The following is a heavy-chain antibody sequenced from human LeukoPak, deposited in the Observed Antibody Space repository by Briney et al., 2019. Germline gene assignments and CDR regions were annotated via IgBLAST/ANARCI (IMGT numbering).Heavy chain of an antibody. J-gene: IGHJ4*02. V-gene: IGHV4-34*01. CDR3: AREGGSTTYYFDY. D-gene: IGHD3-16*01. CDR1: GGSFSGYY. CDR2: IYYSGST. Sequence: TSETLSLTCAVYGGSFSGYYWSWIRQPPGKGLEWIGSIYYSGSTYYNPSLKSRVTISVDTSKNQFSLKLSSVTAADTAVYYCAREGGSTTYYFDYWGQGTLVTVSS.